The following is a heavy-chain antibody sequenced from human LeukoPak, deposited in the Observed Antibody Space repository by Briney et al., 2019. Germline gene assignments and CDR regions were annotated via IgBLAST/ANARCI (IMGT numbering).Heavy chain of an antibody. CDR2: IYYSGST. J-gene: IGHJ6*02. D-gene: IGHD1-26*01. Sequence: SETLSLTCTVSGGSISSSSYYWGWIRQPPGKGREWIGSIYYSGSTYYNPSLKSRVTISVDTSKNQFSLKLSSVTAADTAVYYCARRGTLYYYGMDVWGQGTTVTVSS. CDR3: ARRGTLYYYGMDV. CDR1: GGSISSSSYY. V-gene: IGHV4-39*01.